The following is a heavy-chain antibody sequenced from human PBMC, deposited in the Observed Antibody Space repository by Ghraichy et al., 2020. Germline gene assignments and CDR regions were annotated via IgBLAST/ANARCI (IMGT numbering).Heavy chain of an antibody. Sequence: LSLTCAASGFTFSSYEMNWVRQAPGKGLEWVSYISSSGSTIYYADSVKGRFTISRDNAKNSLYLQMNSLRAEDTAVYYCAITGSKADYWGQGTLVTVSS. CDR3: AITGSKADY. V-gene: IGHV3-48*03. D-gene: IGHD1-14*01. CDR1: GFTFSSYE. CDR2: ISSSGSTI. J-gene: IGHJ4*02.